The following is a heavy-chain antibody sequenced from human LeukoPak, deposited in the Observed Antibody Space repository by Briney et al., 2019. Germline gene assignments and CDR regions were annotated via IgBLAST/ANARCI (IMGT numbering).Heavy chain of an antibody. CDR3: ARESGRLTGIAVPGPEGGFDY. Sequence: GGSLRLSCAASGFTFSNYGMHWVRQAPGKGLEWVVVISHDGSNKYYADSVKGRFTISRDNSKNTLYLQMNSLRAEDTAVYYCARESGRLTGIAVPGPEGGFDYWGQGTLVTVSS. D-gene: IGHD6-19*01. J-gene: IGHJ4*02. CDR2: ISHDGSNK. CDR1: GFTFSNYG. V-gene: IGHV3-30*03.